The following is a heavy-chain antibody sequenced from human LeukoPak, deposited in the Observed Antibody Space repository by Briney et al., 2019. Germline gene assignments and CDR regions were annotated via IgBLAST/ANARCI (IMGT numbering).Heavy chain of an antibody. D-gene: IGHD3-10*01. CDR1: GGSNSSYY. V-gene: IGHV4-59*01. J-gene: IGHJ4*02. CDR3: ARSGVGSPVTEPFDY. Sequence: PSETLSLTCSFSGGSNSSYYWSRIRQPPGKGLEWIGYIYYSGSTNYNPSLRSRVTISVDTSKNQFSLKLSSVTAADTAVYYCARSGVGSPVTEPFDYWGQGTLVIVFS. CDR2: IYYSGST.